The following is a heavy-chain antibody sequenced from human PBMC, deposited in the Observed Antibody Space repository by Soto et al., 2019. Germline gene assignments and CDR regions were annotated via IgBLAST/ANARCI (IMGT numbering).Heavy chain of an antibody. D-gene: IGHD6-6*01. CDR3: AKVLVAARLFTPSLIDY. V-gene: IGHV4-39*01. J-gene: IGHJ4*02. CDR2: IYYSGST. CDR1: GGSISSSSYY. Sequence: QLQLQESGPGLVKPSETLSLTCTVSGGSISSSSYYWGWIRQPPGKGLEWIGSIYYSGSTYYNPSLKSRVTISVDTSKNQFSLKLSSMTAADTAVYYCAKVLVAARLFTPSLIDYWGQGTLVTVSS.